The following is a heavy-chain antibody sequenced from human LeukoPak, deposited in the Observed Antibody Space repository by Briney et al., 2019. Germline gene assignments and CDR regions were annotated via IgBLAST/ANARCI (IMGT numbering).Heavy chain of an antibody. J-gene: IGHJ3*02. Sequence: SETLSLTCTVSSGSISSGDYYWSWIGQPPGKGLEWIGYIYYSGGTYYNPSLKSRVTISVDTSKNQFSLKLSSVTAADTAVYYCARVEQVYTGEITLGAFDIWGQGTMVTVSS. V-gene: IGHV4-30-4*01. CDR2: IYYSGGT. D-gene: IGHD7-27*01. CDR3: ARVEQVYTGEITLGAFDI. CDR1: SGSISSGDYY.